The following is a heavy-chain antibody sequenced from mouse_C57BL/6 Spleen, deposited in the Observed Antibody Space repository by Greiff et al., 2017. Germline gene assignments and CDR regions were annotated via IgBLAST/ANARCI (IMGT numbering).Heavy chain of an antibody. CDR3: ARWGTGKDYAMDY. Sequence: QVQLQQPGAELVKPGASVKMSCKASGYTFTSYWITWVKQRPGQGLEWIGDIYPGSGSTNYNEKFKSKATLTVDTSSSTAYMQLSSLTSEDSAVYYCARWGTGKDYAMDYWGQGTSGTVSS. D-gene: IGHD4-1*01. CDR2: IYPGSGST. J-gene: IGHJ4*01. V-gene: IGHV1-55*01. CDR1: GYTFTSYW.